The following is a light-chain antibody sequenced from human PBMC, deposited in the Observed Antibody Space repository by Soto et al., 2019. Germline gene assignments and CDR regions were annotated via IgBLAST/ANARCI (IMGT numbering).Light chain of an antibody. CDR3: HQNNKWPRT. Sequence: EIVMTQSPATLSVSPGERATLSCKASQSVSIDVAWYQQTPGQSPRLLIYGASTTATGIPGSFSGSASGTVFSHSLRRRQSDDHTVYSCHQNNKWPRTFGHGTKAEI. CDR1: QSVSID. J-gene: IGKJ1*01. V-gene: IGKV3-15*01. CDR2: GAS.